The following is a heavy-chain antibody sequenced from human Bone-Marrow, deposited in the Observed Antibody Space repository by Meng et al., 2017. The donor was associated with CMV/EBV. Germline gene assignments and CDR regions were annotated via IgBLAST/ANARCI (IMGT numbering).Heavy chain of an antibody. CDR2: ISGYNGDT. J-gene: IGHJ4*02. Sequence: ASVKVSCKVSGYTFSSYGVTWMRQAPGQGIEWMGWISGYNGDTKSAQKVQDRVTMTTDTSTSTAYMELRSLNSDDTAVYYCARNTPTVTTRGGPEYWGQGTRVTVSS. V-gene: IGHV1-18*04. CDR1: GYTFSSYG. CDR3: ARNTPTVTTRGGPEY. D-gene: IGHD4-17*01.